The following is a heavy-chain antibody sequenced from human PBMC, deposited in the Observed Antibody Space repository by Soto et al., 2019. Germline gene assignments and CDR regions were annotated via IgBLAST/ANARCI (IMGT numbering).Heavy chain of an antibody. CDR1: GGSFSGYY. J-gene: IGHJ4*02. Sequence: SETLSLTCAVYGGSFSGYYWSWIRQPPGKGLEWIGEINHSGSTNYNPSLKSRVTISVDTSKTQFSLKLSSVTAADTAVYYCASAHRTLRLVYASRNGIDYWGQGTRVIVSS. D-gene: IGHD2-8*01. CDR2: INHSGST. CDR3: ASAHRTLRLVYASRNGIDY. V-gene: IGHV4-34*01.